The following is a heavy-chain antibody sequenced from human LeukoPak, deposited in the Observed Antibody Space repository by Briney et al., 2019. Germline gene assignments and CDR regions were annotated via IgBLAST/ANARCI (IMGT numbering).Heavy chain of an antibody. CDR1: GYSFTSYN. CDR3: ARVRDGYNDAYDI. V-gene: IGHV1-46*01. J-gene: IGHJ3*02. D-gene: IGHD5-24*01. Sequence: GASVKVSCKTSGYSFTSYNLHWVRQAPGQRLEWMGIINPSGGNTNYAQKFQGRVTMTRDTSTSTVYMELSSLKSEDTAVYYCARVRDGYNDAYDIWGQETMVTVSS. CDR2: INPSGGNT.